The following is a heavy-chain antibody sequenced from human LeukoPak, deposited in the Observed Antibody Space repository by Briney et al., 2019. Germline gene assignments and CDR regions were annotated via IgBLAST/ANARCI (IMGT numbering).Heavy chain of an antibody. CDR2: IWNDGSDK. CDR3: AKDAERGFDFSNSLQS. CDR1: GFTFSHYA. D-gene: IGHD4-11*01. J-gene: IGHJ4*02. Sequence: GGSLRLSCTTSGFTFSHYAMHWVRQAPGKGLEWVAVIWNDGSDKYYGDSVKGRFTISRDNSKKTVYLQLSSRRVEDTAVYYCAKDAERGFDFSNSLQSWGQGTLVTVSS. V-gene: IGHV3-33*06.